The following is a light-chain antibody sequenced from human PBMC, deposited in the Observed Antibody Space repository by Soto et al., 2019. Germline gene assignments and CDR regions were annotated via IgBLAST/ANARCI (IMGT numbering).Light chain of an antibody. V-gene: IGLV2-14*01. CDR1: SSDVGGYNY. CDR2: EVS. J-gene: IGLJ2*01. Sequence: QSALTQPASVSGSPGQSITISCTGTSSDVGGYNYVSWYQQHPGKAPKLMIYEVSNRPSGVSNRFSGSKSGNTASLTISGLQAQNDADYSCSSYTSSSTPYVVFGGGTKLTVL. CDR3: SSYTSSSTPYVV.